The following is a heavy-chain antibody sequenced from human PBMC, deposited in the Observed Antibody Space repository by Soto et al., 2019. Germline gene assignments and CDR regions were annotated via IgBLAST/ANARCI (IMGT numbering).Heavy chain of an antibody. J-gene: IGHJ6*01. CDR2: ISSSSSYI. CDR3: ASDPGGSDFSGMAV. V-gene: IGHV3-21*01. Sequence: SGGSLRLSCAASGFTFSSYSMNWFRQAPGNGLECVSSISSSSSYIYYADSVKRRFTISRDNTKNTLYLQMKSLRAEDTAVYYCASDPGGSDFSGMAVWGQGTIGAVSS. D-gene: IGHD3-16*01. CDR1: GFTFSSYS.